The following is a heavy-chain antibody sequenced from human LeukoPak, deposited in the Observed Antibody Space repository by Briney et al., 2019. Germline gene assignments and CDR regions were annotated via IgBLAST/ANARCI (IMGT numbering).Heavy chain of an antibody. Sequence: PAGSLRLSCAVSGFTFTSYAIGWVRHAPGEGMEWDSAVSGSGGSTYYADSVKGRFTISRDNSKNTLYLQMNSLRAEDTAVYYCAKESLDYYDSSGYYYILAFDYWGQGTLVTVSS. CDR3: AKESLDYYDSSGYYYILAFDY. D-gene: IGHD3-22*01. V-gene: IGHV3-23*01. J-gene: IGHJ4*02. CDR2: VSGSGGST. CDR1: GFTFTSYA.